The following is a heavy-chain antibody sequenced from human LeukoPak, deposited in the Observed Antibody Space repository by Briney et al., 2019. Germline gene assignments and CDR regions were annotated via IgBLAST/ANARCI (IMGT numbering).Heavy chain of an antibody. V-gene: IGHV1-18*01. CDR1: GYTFTSYG. Sequence: ASVKVSCKASGYTFTSYGVSWVRQAPGQGLEWMGWISAYNGYTKYAEKLQGRVTMTTDTSTSTAYMELRSLRSDDTAVYYCARAKYDSSGYYWFDPWGQGTLVTVSS. CDR3: ARAKYDSSGYYWFDP. CDR2: ISAYNGYT. D-gene: IGHD3-22*01. J-gene: IGHJ5*02.